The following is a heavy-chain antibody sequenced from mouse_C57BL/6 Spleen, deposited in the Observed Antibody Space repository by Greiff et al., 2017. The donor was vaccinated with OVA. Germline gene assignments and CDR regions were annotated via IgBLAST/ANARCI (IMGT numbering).Heavy chain of an antibody. Sequence: EVKVVESGGGLVKPGGSLKLSCAASGFTFSDYGMHWVRQAPEKGLEWVAYISSGSSTIYYADTVKGRFTISRDNAKNTLFLQMTSLRSEDTAMYYCAGSTMVTTHYAMDYWGQGTSVTVSS. J-gene: IGHJ4*01. V-gene: IGHV5-17*01. CDR3: AGSTMVTTHYAMDY. CDR1: GFTFSDYG. D-gene: IGHD2-2*01. CDR2: ISSGSSTI.